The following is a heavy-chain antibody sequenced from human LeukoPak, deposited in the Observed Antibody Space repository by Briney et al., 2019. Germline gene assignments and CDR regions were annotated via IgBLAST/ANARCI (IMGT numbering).Heavy chain of an antibody. CDR3: ARDHVESYYDSSEGYYYYYYMDV. V-gene: IGHV4-4*07. Sequence: PSETLSLTCTVSGGSISSYYWSWIRQPAEKGLEWNERIYTSGSTNYNPSLKSRVTMSVDTSKNQFSLKLSSVTAADTAVYYCARDHVESYYDSSEGYYYYYYMDVWGKGTTVTISS. CDR2: IYTSGST. CDR1: GGSISSYY. J-gene: IGHJ6*03. D-gene: IGHD3-22*01.